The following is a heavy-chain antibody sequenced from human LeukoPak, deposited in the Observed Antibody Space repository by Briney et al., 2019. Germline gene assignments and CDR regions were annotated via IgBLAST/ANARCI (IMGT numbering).Heavy chain of an antibody. CDR1: GFTFSSYG. Sequence: GGSLRLSCAASGFTFSSYGMHWVRQAPGKGLEWVAVISYDGSNKYYADSVKGRFTISRDNSKNTLYLQMNSLRAEDTAVYYCAKDPGITSFDYWGRGTLVTVSS. J-gene: IGHJ4*02. CDR2: ISYDGSNK. CDR3: AKDPGITSFDY. D-gene: IGHD3-10*01. V-gene: IGHV3-30*18.